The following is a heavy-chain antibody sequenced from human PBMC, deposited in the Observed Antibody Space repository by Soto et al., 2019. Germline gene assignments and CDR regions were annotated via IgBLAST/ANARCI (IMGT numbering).Heavy chain of an antibody. J-gene: IGHJ3*02. CDR1: GYNFSSQW. V-gene: IGHV5-51*01. CDR2: VYPGDAET. CDR3: EKSEALEI. Sequence: GESLKISCKGSGYNFSSQWIAWVRQKPGKGLEWMGIVYPGDAETRYSPSFQGQVAMSADKSIDTAYLQWSSLKASDTAIYYREKSEALEIWGQGTMVTVSS.